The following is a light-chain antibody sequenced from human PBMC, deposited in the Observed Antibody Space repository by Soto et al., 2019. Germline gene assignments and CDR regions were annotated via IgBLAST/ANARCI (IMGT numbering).Light chain of an antibody. CDR2: VNSDGSH. J-gene: IGLJ3*02. CDR1: SGHSTNA. CDR3: QTWGWGSVV. Sequence: QPVLTQSPSASASLGASVKFTCTLSSGHSTNAVAWHQQRPEKGPRYLMKVNSDGSHNKGDGIPDRFSGSSSGAERYLTISSLQSEDEADYYCQTWGWGSVVFGGGTKLTVL. V-gene: IGLV4-69*01.